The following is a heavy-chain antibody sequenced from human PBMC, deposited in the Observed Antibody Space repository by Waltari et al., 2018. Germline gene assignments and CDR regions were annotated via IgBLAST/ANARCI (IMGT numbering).Heavy chain of an antibody. CDR1: GGTFSSYA. Sequence: QVQLVQSGAEVKKPGSSVKVSCKASGGTFSSYAISWVRQAPGQGLEWMGGRIPILGIANCAKKVQGGVTMTADKSTSTAYMGLSSLRTEDTAVYYCARYCSSTSCYGPHYGMDVWGQGTTVTVSS. CDR2: RIPILGIA. J-gene: IGHJ6*02. V-gene: IGHV1-69*10. D-gene: IGHD2-2*01. CDR3: ARYCSSTSCYGPHYGMDV.